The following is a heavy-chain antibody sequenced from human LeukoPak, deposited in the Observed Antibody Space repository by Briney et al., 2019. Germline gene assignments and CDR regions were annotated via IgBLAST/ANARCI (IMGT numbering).Heavy chain of an antibody. Sequence: GGSLRLSCAASGFTFDDYGMSWVRHAPGKGLEWVSGINWNGGSTGYADSVKGRFTISRDNAKNSLYLQMNSLRAEDTALYYCARGVPDDYYYYYMDVWGKGTTVTVSS. D-gene: IGHD2-8*01. CDR3: ARGVPDDYYYYYMDV. CDR2: INWNGGST. CDR1: GFTFDDYG. V-gene: IGHV3-20*04. J-gene: IGHJ6*03.